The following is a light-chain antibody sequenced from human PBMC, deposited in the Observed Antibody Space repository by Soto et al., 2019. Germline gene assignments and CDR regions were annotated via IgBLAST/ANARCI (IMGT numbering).Light chain of an antibody. V-gene: IGKV1-39*01. CDR2: AAS. Sequence: DIQMTQSPASLSASVGDRVTITCLASQSIRSYLNWYQQKPGKAPKLLIYAASSLHSGVPPRFSGSGSGTDFTLTISGLQPEDFATYYCQQSYNSPPELTFGGGTKVDIK. CDR1: QSIRSY. CDR3: QQSYNSPPELT. J-gene: IGKJ4*01.